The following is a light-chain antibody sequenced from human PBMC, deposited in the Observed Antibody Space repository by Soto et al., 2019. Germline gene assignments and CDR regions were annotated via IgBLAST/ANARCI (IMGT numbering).Light chain of an antibody. V-gene: IGKV3-15*01. CDR1: QSVSSN. Sequence: EIVLTRSQGTLSVSPGKRAPISCRASQSVSSNLAWYQQKPGQAPRLLIYGASTRATGIPARFSGSGSGTDFTLTISSLQSEDFAVYYCQQRSNWITFGQGTRLEIK. J-gene: IGKJ5*01. CDR2: GAS. CDR3: QQRSNWIT.